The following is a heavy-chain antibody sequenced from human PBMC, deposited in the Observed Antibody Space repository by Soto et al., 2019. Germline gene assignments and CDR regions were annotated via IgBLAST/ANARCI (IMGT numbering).Heavy chain of an antibody. D-gene: IGHD2-15*01. J-gene: IGHJ5*02. CDR3: ARDRAVVVANNWFDP. V-gene: IGHV1-18*01. Sequence: QVQLVQSGAEVKKPGASVKVSCKASGYTFTSYGISWVRQAPGQGLEWLGWISAYNGNTNYAQKLQGRVTMTTDTSTSTAYMELRSLRSDDTAVYYCARDRAVVVANNWFDPWGQGTLVTVSS. CDR1: GYTFTSYG. CDR2: ISAYNGNT.